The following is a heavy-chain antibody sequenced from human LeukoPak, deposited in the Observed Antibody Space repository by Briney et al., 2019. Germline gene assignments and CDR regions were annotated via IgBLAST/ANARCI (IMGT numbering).Heavy chain of an antibody. J-gene: IGHJ6*03. CDR1: GYTFTSYG. Sequence: ASVKVSCKASGYTFTSYGISWVRQAPGQGLEWMGWISAYNGNTNYAQKLQGRVTMTTDTSTSTAYMELRSLRSDDTAVYYCASLTSDYDILTGYYNYYYMDVWGKGTTVTVSS. CDR2: ISAYNGNT. V-gene: IGHV1-18*01. D-gene: IGHD3-9*01. CDR3: ASLTSDYDILTGYYNYYYMDV.